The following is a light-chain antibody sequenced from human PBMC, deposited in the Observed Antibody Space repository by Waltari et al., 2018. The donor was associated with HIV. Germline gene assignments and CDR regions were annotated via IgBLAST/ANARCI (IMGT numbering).Light chain of an antibody. J-gene: IGLJ1*01. Sequence: QSVLTQPPSVSGAPGQRVTISCTGSSSNIGAGYDVHWYQKLPGTAPKLLIYGNSNRPSGVPDRFSGSKSGTSASLAITGLQAEDEADYYCQSYDSSLEVFGTGTKVTVL. CDR2: GNS. V-gene: IGLV1-40*01. CDR3: QSYDSSLEV. CDR1: SSNIGAGYD.